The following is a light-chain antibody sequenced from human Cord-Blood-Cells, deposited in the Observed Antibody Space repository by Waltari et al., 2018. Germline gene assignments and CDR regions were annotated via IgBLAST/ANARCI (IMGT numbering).Light chain of an antibody. CDR3: CSYAGSSTLAV. V-gene: IGLV2-23*01. Sequence: QSALTQPASVSGSPGQSITISCTGTSSDVGSYNLVSWYQQHPGKAPKLMIYEGSKRPAGVSNRVSGSKSGNTASLTISGLQAEDEADYYCCSYAGSSTLAVFGGGTQLTVL. CDR1: SSDVGSYNL. J-gene: IGLJ7*01. CDR2: EGS.